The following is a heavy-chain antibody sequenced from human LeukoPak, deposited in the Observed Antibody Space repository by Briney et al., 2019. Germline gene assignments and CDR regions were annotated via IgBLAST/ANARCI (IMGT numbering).Heavy chain of an antibody. J-gene: IGHJ6*02. D-gene: IGHD2/OR15-2a*01. Sequence: GGSLTLSRAASGFTFSSYEMNWVRQAPGKGLEWVSYIASGGGANRFYSESVKGRFTISRDNAKNSLYLHMNSLRAEDTGVYYCARIGTTTRGPAGLDVWGQRTTVTVSS. CDR3: ARIGTTTRGPAGLDV. V-gene: IGHV3-48*03. CDR2: IASGGGANR. CDR1: GFTFSSYE.